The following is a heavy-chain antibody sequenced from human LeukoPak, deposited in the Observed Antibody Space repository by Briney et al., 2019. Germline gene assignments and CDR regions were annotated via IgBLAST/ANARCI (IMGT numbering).Heavy chain of an antibody. V-gene: IGHV4-61*02. CDR2: IYTSGST. CDR1: GGSISSGNSY. D-gene: IGHD3-10*01. J-gene: IGHJ6*03. Sequence: SETLSLTCTVSGGSISSGNSYWSWIRQPAGKGLEWIGRIYTSGSTHYNPSLKSRVTISVDTSKNQFSLKLSSVTAADTAVYYCARDGLKTMVRGKIHYYYMDVWGKGTTVTISS. CDR3: ARDGLKTMVRGKIHYYYMDV.